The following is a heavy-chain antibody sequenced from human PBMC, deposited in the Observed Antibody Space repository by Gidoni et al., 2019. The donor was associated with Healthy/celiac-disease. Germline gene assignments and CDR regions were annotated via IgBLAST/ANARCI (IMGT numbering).Heavy chain of an antibody. CDR3: ARDQVGREQLVRGYFDL. CDR1: GFTFSSYS. J-gene: IGHJ2*01. CDR2: ISSSSSTI. D-gene: IGHD6-6*01. V-gene: IGHV3-48*02. Sequence: EVQLVASGGGLVQPGGSLRLSCAASGFTFSSYSMNWVRQAPGKGLEWVSYISSSSSTIYYADSVKGRFTISRDNAKNSLYLQMNSLRDEDTAVYYCARDQVGREQLVRGYFDLWGRGTLVTVSS.